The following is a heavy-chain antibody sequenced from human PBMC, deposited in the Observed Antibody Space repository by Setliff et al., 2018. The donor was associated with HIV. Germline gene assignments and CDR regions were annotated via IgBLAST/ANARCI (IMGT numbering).Heavy chain of an antibody. CDR2: ITQGGDSA. Sequence: GESLKISCATSGFTFSSHVMGWVRQAPGKGLEWVSVITQGGDSAYYADSVQGRFTISKDHSKNTLYLQMNSLGAEDTAMYYCAKLLFFAFHTWGQGTMVTVSS. V-gene: IGHV3-23*01. CDR3: AKLLFFAFHT. CDR1: GFTFSSHV. J-gene: IGHJ3*02. D-gene: IGHD3-3*01.